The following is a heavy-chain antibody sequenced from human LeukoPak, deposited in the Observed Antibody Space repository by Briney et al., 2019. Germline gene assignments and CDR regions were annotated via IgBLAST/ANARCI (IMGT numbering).Heavy chain of an antibody. CDR2: ISSSSTTI. V-gene: IGHV3-48*04. D-gene: IGHD1-26*01. CDR1: GFTFGSPG. Sequence: PGGSLRLSCAASGFTFGSPGMNWVRQAPGKGLEWVSYISSSSTTIYYADFVKGRFTISRDNAKNSLYLQMNSLRAEDTAVYYCARSIIGSYSKAFDYWGQGTLVTVSS. CDR3: ARSIIGSYSKAFDY. J-gene: IGHJ4*02.